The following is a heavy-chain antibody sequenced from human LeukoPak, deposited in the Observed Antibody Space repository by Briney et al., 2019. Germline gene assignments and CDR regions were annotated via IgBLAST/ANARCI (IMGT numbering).Heavy chain of an antibody. CDR2: ISGSGGST. D-gene: IGHD2-15*01. CDR1: GFTFSSYA. V-gene: IGHV3-23*01. J-gene: IGHJ6*04. Sequence: GGSLRLSFAASGFTFSSYAMSWVRQAPGRGLEWVSAISGSGGSTYYAASVKGRFTISRDNCKDTLYLQMNSLRDEDTAVYYCAKGTDTVVVDYGMDVWGKGTTVTVSS. CDR3: AKGTDTVVVDYGMDV.